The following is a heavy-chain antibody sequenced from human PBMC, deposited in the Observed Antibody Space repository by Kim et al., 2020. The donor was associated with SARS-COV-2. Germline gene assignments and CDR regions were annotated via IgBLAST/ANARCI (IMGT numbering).Heavy chain of an antibody. CDR2: ISSSSSTI. J-gene: IGHJ6*04. D-gene: IGHD5-12*01. V-gene: IGHV3-48*01. CDR1: GFTFSSYS. CDR3: ARDIEYSGYDWDYYYYGMDV. Sequence: GGSLRLSCAASGFTFSSYSMNWVRQAPGKGLEWVSYISSSSSTIYYADSVKGRFTISRDNAKNSLYLQMNSLRAEDTAVYYCARDIEYSGYDWDYYYYGMDVWGKGTTVPVSS.